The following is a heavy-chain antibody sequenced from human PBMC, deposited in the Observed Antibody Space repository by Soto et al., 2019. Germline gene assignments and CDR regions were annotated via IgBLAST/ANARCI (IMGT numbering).Heavy chain of an antibody. CDR1: GFTLSSYS. J-gene: IGHJ4*02. V-gene: IGHV3-48*04. CDR3: VRDYGFNLDQ. Sequence: GGSLRLSCVSSGFTLSSYSMNWVRQAPGKGLEWISYIGISSAAKTYADSGRGRFTISKEDTKNSLYLQLTSLRVEDTAVYYCVRDYGFNLDQWGQGTLVTVSS. CDR2: IGISSAAK. D-gene: IGHD3-10*01.